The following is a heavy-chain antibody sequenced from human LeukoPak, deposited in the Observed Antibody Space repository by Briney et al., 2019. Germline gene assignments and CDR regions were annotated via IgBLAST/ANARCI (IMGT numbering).Heavy chain of an antibody. V-gene: IGHV3-21*01. J-gene: IGHJ4*02. D-gene: IGHD2-21*01. Sequence: GGSLRLSCAASGFTFSSYAMNWVRQAPGNGLEWVSSISSGSSFIYYADSVKGRFTISRDNAKNSLYLQMNSLRAEDTAVYYCARDKIEADRLGVFDYWGQGTLVTVSS. CDR1: GFTFSSYA. CDR2: ISSGSSFI. CDR3: ARDKIEADRLGVFDY.